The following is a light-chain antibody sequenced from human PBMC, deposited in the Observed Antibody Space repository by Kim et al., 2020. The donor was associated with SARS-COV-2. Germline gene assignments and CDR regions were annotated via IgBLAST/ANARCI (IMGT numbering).Light chain of an antibody. CDR2: GAS. V-gene: IGKV3-15*01. CDR1: RSVSSN. CDR3: QQYNNWPRT. J-gene: IGKJ1*01. Sequence: EIVMTQSPATLSVSPGERATLPCRASRSVSSNLAWYQQKPGQAPRLLIYGASTRATGIPARFSGSGSGTEFTLTISSLQSEDFAVYYCQQYNNWPRTFGQGTKVDIK.